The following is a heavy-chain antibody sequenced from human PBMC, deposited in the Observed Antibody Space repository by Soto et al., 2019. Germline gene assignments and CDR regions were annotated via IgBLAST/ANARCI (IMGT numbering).Heavy chain of an antibody. Sequence: PSETLSLTCTVSGASISSYYWSWIRQPPGKGLEWIGHIFYSGSTNYNPALKSRVTISVDTSKSQFSLKLSSVTAADTAVYYCAKDSGYNYGYFRWFDPWGQGTLVTVSS. CDR3: AKDSGYNYGYFRWFDP. D-gene: IGHD5-18*01. CDR2: IFYSGST. CDR1: GASISSYY. V-gene: IGHV4-59*01. J-gene: IGHJ5*02.